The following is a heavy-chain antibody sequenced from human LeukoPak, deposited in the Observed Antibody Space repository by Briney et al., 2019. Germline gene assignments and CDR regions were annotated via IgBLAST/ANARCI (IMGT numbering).Heavy chain of an antibody. D-gene: IGHD3-10*01. CDR2: INPSGGST. J-gene: IGHJ4*02. V-gene: IGHV1-46*01. CDR1: GYTFTSYY. Sequence: VSVKVSCKASGYTFTSYYMHWVRQAPGQGLEWMGIINPSGGSTIYAQKFQGRVTMTRDTSTSTVYMELSSLRSEDTAVYYCARDSDYGSGSYYRPFDYWGQGTLVTVSS. CDR3: ARDSDYGSGSYYRPFDY.